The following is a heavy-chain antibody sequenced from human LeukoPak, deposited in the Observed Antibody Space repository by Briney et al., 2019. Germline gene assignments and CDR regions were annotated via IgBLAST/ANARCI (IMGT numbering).Heavy chain of an antibody. CDR1: GGSFSGYY. CDR2: INHSGST. Sequence: PSETLSLTCAVYGGSFSGYYWSWIRQPPGKGLEWIGEINHSGSTNYNPSLKSRVTISVDTSKNQFSLKLSSVTAADTAVYYCARGVRYYGSGSKNKIFDYWGQEPWSPSPQ. J-gene: IGHJ4*01. V-gene: IGHV4-34*01. D-gene: IGHD3-10*01. CDR3: ARGVRYYGSGSKNKIFDY.